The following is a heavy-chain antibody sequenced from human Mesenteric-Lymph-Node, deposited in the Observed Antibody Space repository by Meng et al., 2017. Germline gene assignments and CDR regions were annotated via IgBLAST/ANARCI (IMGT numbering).Heavy chain of an antibody. CDR2: IYYSGST. CDR1: GDSISSGDHY. V-gene: IGHV4-31*03. J-gene: IGHJ2*01. CDR3: ASLYGDSSVWYLDL. Sequence: GQLQESGPGLVKPSQTLSLPCTVSGDSISSGDHYWSWSRQHPGKGLEYIGYIYYSGSTYYNPSLKSRVIISVDTSKNQFSLRLNSVTAADTAVYYCASLYGDSSVWYLDLWGRGTLVTVSS. D-gene: IGHD4-17*01.